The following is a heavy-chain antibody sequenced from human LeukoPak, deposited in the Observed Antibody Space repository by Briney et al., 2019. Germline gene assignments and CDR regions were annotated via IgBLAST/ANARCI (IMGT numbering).Heavy chain of an antibody. J-gene: IGHJ3*02. CDR1: GFTFSSYE. CDR2: ISGSGSTI. CDR3: ARVRPGQWLLRDAFDI. V-gene: IGHV3-48*03. Sequence: GGSLRLSCAASGFTFSSYEMNWVRQAPGKGLEWVSYISGSGSTIYYTDSVKGRFTISRDNAKNSLYLQMNSLRVEDTAVYYCARVRPGQWLLRDAFDIWGQGTMVTVSS. D-gene: IGHD6-19*01.